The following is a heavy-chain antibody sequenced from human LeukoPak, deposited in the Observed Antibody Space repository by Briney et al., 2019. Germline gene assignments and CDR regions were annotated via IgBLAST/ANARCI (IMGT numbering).Heavy chain of an antibody. Sequence: PSETLSLTCTVSGGSISSYYWSWIRQPAGKGLEWIGRIYTSGSTYYNPSLKSRVTISVDKSKNQFSLKLSSVTAADTAVYYCARDSHYCSSTSCYLDYFDYWGQGTLVTVSS. J-gene: IGHJ4*02. V-gene: IGHV4-4*07. D-gene: IGHD2-2*01. CDR3: ARDSHYCSSTSCYLDYFDY. CDR1: GGSISSYY. CDR2: IYTSGST.